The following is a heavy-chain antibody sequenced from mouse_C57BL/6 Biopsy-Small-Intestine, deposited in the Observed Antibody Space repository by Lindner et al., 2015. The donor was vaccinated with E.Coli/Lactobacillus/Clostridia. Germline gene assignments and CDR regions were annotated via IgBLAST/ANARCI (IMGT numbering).Heavy chain of an antibody. J-gene: IGHJ3*01. CDR3: SREGNDGYTFAY. CDR2: ISSGGSYT. D-gene: IGHD2-3*01. Sequence: VQLQESGGGLVKPGGSLKLSCAASGFTFSRYGMSWVRQTPDKRLEWVATISSGGSYTFYPDSVKGRFTISRDNAKNTLYLQMSSLKSEGTAMYYCSREGNDGYTFAYWGQGTLVTVSA. V-gene: IGHV5-6*01. CDR1: GFTFSRYG.